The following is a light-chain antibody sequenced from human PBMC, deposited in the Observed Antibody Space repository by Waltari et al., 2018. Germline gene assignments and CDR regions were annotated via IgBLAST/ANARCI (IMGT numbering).Light chain of an antibody. CDR2: KAS. CDR3: QQYATSWS. V-gene: IGKV1-5*03. CDR1: QNINNW. Sequence: DIQMTQSPSTLSASVGGRAPIPCRASQNINNWVTWYQQKPGNAPKLLIYKASTLENGVPSRFSGSGFGTEFTLTISSLQPDDSATYYCQQYATSWSFGQGTKVEIK. J-gene: IGKJ1*01.